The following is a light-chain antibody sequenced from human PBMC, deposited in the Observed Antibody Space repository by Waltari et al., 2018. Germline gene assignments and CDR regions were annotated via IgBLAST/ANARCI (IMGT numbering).Light chain of an antibody. CDR3: QTGGHGTWV. CDR1: SGHSSNV. V-gene: IGLV4-69*01. Sequence: QLVLPQSHSASASLGASVKLTCTLSSGHSSNVIAWHQQQPEKGPRYLMKVNSDGSHSKGDKIPDRFSGSSSGAEHYLTISSLQSEDEADYYCQTGGHGTWVFGGGTKLTVL. CDR2: VNSDGSH. J-gene: IGLJ3*02.